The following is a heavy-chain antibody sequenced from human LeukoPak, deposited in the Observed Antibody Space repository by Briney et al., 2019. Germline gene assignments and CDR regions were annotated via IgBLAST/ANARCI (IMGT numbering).Heavy chain of an antibody. CDR2: ISSSSSYI. CDR1: GFTFSSYS. V-gene: IGHV3-21*01. D-gene: IGHD3-22*01. J-gene: IGHJ4*02. Sequence: PGGSLRLSCAASGFTFSSYSMNWVRQAPGKGLEWVSSISSSSSYIYYADSVKGRFTISRDNAKNSLYLQMNSLRAEDTAVYYCARGRHYYDSSGETLDYWGQGTLATVSS. CDR3: ARGRHYYDSSGETLDY.